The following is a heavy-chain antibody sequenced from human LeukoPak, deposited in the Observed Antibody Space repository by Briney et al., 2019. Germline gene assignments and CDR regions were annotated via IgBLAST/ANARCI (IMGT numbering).Heavy chain of an antibody. D-gene: IGHD5-18*01. CDR3: ARRYRYYYYMDV. CDR2: IYPGDSDT. J-gene: IGHJ6*03. CDR1: GSSFTRYW. Sequence: GASLQISCKGSGSSFTRYWIGWVRQMPGKGLEWMGIIYPGDSDTRYSPSFQGQVTISADKSISSAYLQWSSLKASDTAMYYCARRYRYYYYMDVWGKGTTVTVSS. V-gene: IGHV5-51*01.